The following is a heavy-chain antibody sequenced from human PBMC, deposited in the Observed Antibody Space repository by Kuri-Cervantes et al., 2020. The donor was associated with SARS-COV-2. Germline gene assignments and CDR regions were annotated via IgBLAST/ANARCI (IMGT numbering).Heavy chain of an antibody. CDR1: GGSFSDYY. V-gene: IGHV4-34*01. D-gene: IGHD6-19*01. CDR3: ARARIVSSGWYYYYGMDV. Sequence: GSLRLSCGVYGGSFSDYYWTWIRQPPMKGLEWIGEINHTGSATYNPSLKSRVTISVDTSKNLFSLKLSSVTAADTAVYYCARARIVSSGWYYYYGMDVWGQGTTVTVSS. CDR2: INHTGSA. J-gene: IGHJ6*02.